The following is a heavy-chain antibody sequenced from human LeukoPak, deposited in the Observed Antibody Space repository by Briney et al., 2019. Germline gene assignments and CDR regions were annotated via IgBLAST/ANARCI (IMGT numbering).Heavy chain of an antibody. V-gene: IGHV3-23*01. Sequence: GGSLRLSCAASGLTFSSYAMSWVRQAPGKGLEWVSAISGSGGSTYYTDSVKGRFTISRDNSKNTLYLQMNSLRAEDTAVYYCAKDSLADYYDSSGSPFDYWGQGTLVTVSS. CDR2: ISGSGGST. J-gene: IGHJ4*02. D-gene: IGHD3-22*01. CDR1: GLTFSSYA. CDR3: AKDSLADYYDSSGSPFDY.